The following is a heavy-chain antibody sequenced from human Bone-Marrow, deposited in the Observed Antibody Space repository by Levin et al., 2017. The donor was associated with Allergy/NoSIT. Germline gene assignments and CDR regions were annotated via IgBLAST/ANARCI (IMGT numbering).Heavy chain of an antibody. CDR2: IFHSGTT. J-gene: IGHJ3*02. Sequence: SSETLSLTCTVSGGSISSSSYYWGWIRQPPGKGLEWIGSIFHSGTTYYNPSLKSRVTISVDTSKNQFSLKLSSVTAADTAVYYCARHRYYYDSGGVDDAFDIWGQGTRVTVSS. CDR3: ARHRYYYDSGGVDDAFDI. CDR1: GGSISSSSYY. D-gene: IGHD3-22*01. V-gene: IGHV4-39*01.